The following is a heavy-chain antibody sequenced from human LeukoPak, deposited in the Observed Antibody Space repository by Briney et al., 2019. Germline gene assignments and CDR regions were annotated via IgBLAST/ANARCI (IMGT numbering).Heavy chain of an antibody. CDR3: AGSYYSPNDAFDI. V-gene: IGHV4-59*01. CDR2: IYYSGST. Sequence: SETLSLTCTVSGGSISSYYWSWIRQPPGKGLEWIGYIYYSGSTNYNPSLKSRVTISVDTSKNQFSPKLSSVTAADTAVYYCAGSYYSPNDAFDIWGQGTMVTVSS. J-gene: IGHJ3*02. CDR1: GGSISSYY. D-gene: IGHD1-26*01.